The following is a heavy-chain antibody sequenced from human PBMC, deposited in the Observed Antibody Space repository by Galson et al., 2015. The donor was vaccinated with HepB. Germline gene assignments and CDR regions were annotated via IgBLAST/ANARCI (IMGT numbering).Heavy chain of an antibody. V-gene: IGHV1-69*10. CDR1: GSSFNSFT. CDR3: ARGRVEEVVIIPGAVNHPRISYGLDV. J-gene: IGHJ6*02. D-gene: IGHD2-2*01. Sequence: SVKVSCKASGSSFNSFTFSWVRQAPGQELEWMGELIPHLDRAKYTQQFQGRVTITADKSTATVFMDLRSLRSDDTAKYYCARGRVEEVVIIPGAVNHPRISYGLDVRGQGPTVTVFS. CDR2: LIPHLDRA.